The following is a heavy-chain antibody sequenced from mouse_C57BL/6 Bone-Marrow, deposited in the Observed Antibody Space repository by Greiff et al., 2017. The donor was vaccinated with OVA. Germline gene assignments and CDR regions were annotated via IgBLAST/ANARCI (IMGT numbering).Heavy chain of an antibody. CDR3: ARTDYYGSSYEAWFAY. J-gene: IGHJ3*01. V-gene: IGHV1-19*01. CDR1: GYTFTDYY. CDR2: INPYNGGT. D-gene: IGHD1-1*01. Sequence: DVKLQESGPVLVKPGASVKMSCKASGYTFTDYYMNWVKQSHGKSLEWIGVINPYNGGTSYNQKFKGKATLTVDKSSSTAYMELNSLTSEDSAVYYWARTDYYGSSYEAWFAYWGQGTLVTVSA.